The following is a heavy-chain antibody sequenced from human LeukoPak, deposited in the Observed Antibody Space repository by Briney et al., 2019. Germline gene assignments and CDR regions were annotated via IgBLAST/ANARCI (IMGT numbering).Heavy chain of an antibody. D-gene: IGHD1-26*01. V-gene: IGHV1-69*13. CDR3: ARDGRSYYAFDI. CDR1: GGTFSSYA. J-gene: IGHJ3*02. Sequence: SVKVSCKASGGTFSSYAISWVRQAPGQGLEWMGGIIPIFGTANYAQKFQGRVTITADESTSTAYMELSSLRSEDTAVYYCARDGRSYYAFDIWGQGTMVTVSS. CDR2: IIPIFGTA.